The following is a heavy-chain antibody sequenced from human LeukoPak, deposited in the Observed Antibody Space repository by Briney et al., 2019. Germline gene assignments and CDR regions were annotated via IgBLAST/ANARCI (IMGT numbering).Heavy chain of an antibody. CDR2: IYYSGST. Sequence: SVTLSLTCTVSGGSISSSSYYWGWIRQPPGKGLEWIGSIYYSGSTYYNPSLKSRVTISVDTSKNQFSLKLSSVTAADTAVYYCASMAAGGNYYYYYMDVWGKGTTVTVSS. V-gene: IGHV4-39*07. J-gene: IGHJ6*03. CDR1: GGSISSSSYY. D-gene: IGHD6-13*01. CDR3: ASMAAGGNYYYYYMDV.